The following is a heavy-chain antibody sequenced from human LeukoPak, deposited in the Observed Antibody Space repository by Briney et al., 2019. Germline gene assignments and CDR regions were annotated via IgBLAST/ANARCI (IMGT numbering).Heavy chain of an antibody. V-gene: IGHV4-59*01. CDR1: GGSISSYY. J-gene: IGHJ4*02. D-gene: IGHD3-22*01. Sequence: SETLSLTCTVSGGSISSYYWSWIRPPPGKGLEWIGYIYYSGSTNYHPSLKSRVTISVDTSKNQFSLKLSSVTAADTAVYYCGTYYYDSSGHYYFDYWGQGTLVTVSS. CDR3: GTYYYDSSGHYYFDY. CDR2: IYYSGST.